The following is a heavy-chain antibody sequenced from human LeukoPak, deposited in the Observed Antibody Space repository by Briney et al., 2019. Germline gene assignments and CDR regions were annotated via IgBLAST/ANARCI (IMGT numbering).Heavy chain of an antibody. Sequence: QAGGSLRLSCAASGFTFSSYEMNWVRQAPGKGLEWVSYISSSGSTIYYADSVKGRFTISRDNAKNSLYLQMNSLRAEDTAVYYCARGGLRFLEWFSFDYWGQGTLVTVSS. V-gene: IGHV3-48*03. D-gene: IGHD3-3*01. J-gene: IGHJ4*02. CDR3: ARGGLRFLEWFSFDY. CDR2: ISSSGSTI. CDR1: GFTFSSYE.